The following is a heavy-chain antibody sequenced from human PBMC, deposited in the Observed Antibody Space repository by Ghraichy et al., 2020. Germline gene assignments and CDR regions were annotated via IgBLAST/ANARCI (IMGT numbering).Heavy chain of an antibody. J-gene: IGHJ4*02. D-gene: IGHD3-22*01. Sequence: SETLSRTCSVSGGSISGDYWSWIRQPPGKGLEWIGYIFYRGSINYNPSLKGRVTISVDTSKNQFSLRLSSVTAADTAMYYCARGRRGGFYYYFDYWGQGTLVTVSS. CDR2: IFYRGSI. V-gene: IGHV4-59*01. CDR3: ARGRRGGFYYYFDY. CDR1: GGSISGDY.